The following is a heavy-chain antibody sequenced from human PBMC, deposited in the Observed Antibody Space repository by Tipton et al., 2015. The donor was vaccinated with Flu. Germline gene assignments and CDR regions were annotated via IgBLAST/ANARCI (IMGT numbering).Heavy chain of an antibody. V-gene: IGHV4-61*02. CDR3: ARRDYSNYVSEPKNWFDP. CDR1: GGSVRSASYY. J-gene: IGHJ5*02. D-gene: IGHD4-11*01. Sequence: TLSLTCTVSGGSVRSASYYWSWIRQPAGKGLEWIGRIYTSGSTNYNPSLKSRVTISVDTSKKQFSLQLRSVTAADTAVYYCARRDYSNYVSEPKNWFDPWGQGILVTVSS. CDR2: IYTSGST.